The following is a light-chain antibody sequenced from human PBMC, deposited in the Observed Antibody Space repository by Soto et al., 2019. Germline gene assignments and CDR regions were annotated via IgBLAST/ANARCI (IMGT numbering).Light chain of an antibody. J-gene: IGKJ1*01. CDR2: KAS. CDR3: QQYNSYWT. Sequence: DIQMTQSPSTLSASVGDRVTITCRANQSISSWLAWYQQKPGKAPKLLIYKASSLESGVPSRFSGSGSRTEFTLTISSLQPDDFATYYCQQYNSYWTFGQGTKGEIK. V-gene: IGKV1-5*03. CDR1: QSISSW.